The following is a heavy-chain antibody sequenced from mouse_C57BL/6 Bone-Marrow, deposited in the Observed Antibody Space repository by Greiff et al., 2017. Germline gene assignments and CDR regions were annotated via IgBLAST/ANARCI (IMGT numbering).Heavy chain of an antibody. Sequence: QVQLQQPGAELVRPGTSVKLSCKASGYTFTSYWMHWVKQRPGQGLEWIGVIDPSDSYTNYNQKFKGKATLTVDTSSSTAYMQLSSLTSEDFAVYSCARAGVYYGSSLAWFAYWGQGTLVTVSA. J-gene: IGHJ3*01. CDR2: IDPSDSYT. D-gene: IGHD1-1*01. CDR1: GYTFTSYW. CDR3: ARAGVYYGSSLAWFAY. V-gene: IGHV1-59*01.